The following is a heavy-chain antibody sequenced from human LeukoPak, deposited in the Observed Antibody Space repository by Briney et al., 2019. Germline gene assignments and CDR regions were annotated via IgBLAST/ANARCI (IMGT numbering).Heavy chain of an antibody. V-gene: IGHV4-59*11. J-gene: IGHJ5*02. CDR2: IYYSGST. D-gene: IGHD6-13*01. CDR1: GGSISSHY. CDR3: ARRAAAARGPGNWFDP. Sequence: SETLSLTCTVSGGSISSHYWSWIRQPPGKGLEWIGYIYYSGSTNYNPSLKSRVTISVDTSKNKFSLKLSSVTAADTAVYYCARRAAAARGPGNWFDPWGQGTLVTVSS.